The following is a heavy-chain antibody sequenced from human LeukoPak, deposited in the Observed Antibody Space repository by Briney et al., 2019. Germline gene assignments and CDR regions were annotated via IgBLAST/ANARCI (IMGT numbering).Heavy chain of an antibody. D-gene: IGHD3-3*01. CDR2: IIPIFGTA. V-gene: IGHV1-69*01. Sequence: SVKVSCKASGGTFSSYAISWVRQAPGQGLEWMGGIIPIFGTANYAQKFQGRVTITADESTSTAYMELSSLRSEDTAVYYCARGGRGVVVDGYYYMDVWGKGTTVTVSS. J-gene: IGHJ6*03. CDR3: ARGGRGVVVDGYYYMDV. CDR1: GGTFSSYA.